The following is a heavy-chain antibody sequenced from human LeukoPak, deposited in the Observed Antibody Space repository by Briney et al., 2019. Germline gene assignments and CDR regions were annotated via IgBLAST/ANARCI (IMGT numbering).Heavy chain of an antibody. CDR2: IYYSGST. CDR3: ARAGGNGYDPHRYFDY. D-gene: IGHD5-12*01. V-gene: IGHV4-39*07. CDR1: GGSISSSSYY. J-gene: IGHJ4*02. Sequence: SETLSLTCTVSGGSISSSSYYWGWIRQPPGKGLEWIGSIYYSGSTYYNPSLKSRVTISVDRSKNQFSLKLSSVTAADTAVYYCARAGGNGYDPHRYFDYWGQGTLVTVSS.